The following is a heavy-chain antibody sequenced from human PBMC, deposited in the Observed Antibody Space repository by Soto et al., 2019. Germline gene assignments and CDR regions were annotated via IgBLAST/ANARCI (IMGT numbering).Heavy chain of an antibody. V-gene: IGHV3-30*18. D-gene: IGHD2-15*01. J-gene: IGHJ6*03. Sequence: QVQLVESGGGVVQTGRSLRLSCAASGFTFSNYGMHWVRQAPGKGLEWVAVISYDGSNKYYADSVKGRFTISRDNSKNTLYLQMNSLRAEDTAVYYCAKVDCSGGSCSFIYYYYYMDVWGKGTTVTVSS. CDR1: GFTFSNYG. CDR2: ISYDGSNK. CDR3: AKVDCSGGSCSFIYYYYYMDV.